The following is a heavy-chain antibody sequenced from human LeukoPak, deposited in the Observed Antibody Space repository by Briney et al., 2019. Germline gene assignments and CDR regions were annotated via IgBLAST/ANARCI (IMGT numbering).Heavy chain of an antibody. Sequence: ASVKVSCKASGGTFSSYAISWVRQAPGQGLEWMGWINPNSGGTNYAQKFQGRVTMTRDTSISTAYMELSRLRSDDTAVYYCARLPRAKTTIFGVVKWGQGTLVTVSS. V-gene: IGHV1-2*02. J-gene: IGHJ4*02. CDR1: GGTFSSYA. CDR2: INPNSGGT. D-gene: IGHD3-3*01. CDR3: ARLPRAKTTIFGVVK.